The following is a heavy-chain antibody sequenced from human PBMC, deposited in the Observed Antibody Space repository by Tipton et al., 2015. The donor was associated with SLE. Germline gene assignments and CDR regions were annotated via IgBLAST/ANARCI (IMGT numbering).Heavy chain of an antibody. J-gene: IGHJ4*02. Sequence: SLRLSCAASGFMFSSYAMHWVRQAPGTGLQWVAFISYDGNRKDYIDPVRGRFTISRDNSKNTVYLEVNSLTAEDTAEYFCVTGAGATVTKGAYWGQGTRVTVSS. CDR1: GFMFSSYA. D-gene: IGHD4-17*01. CDR2: ISYDGNRK. CDR3: VTGAGATVTKGAY. V-gene: IGHV3-33*05.